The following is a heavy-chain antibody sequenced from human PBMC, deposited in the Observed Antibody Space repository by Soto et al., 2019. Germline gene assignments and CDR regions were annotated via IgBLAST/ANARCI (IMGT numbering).Heavy chain of an antibody. CDR3: ARDVGSSSSEYYYYYGMDV. CDR2: ISAYNGNT. CDR1: GYTFTSYG. J-gene: IGHJ6*02. D-gene: IGHD6-6*01. Sequence: ASVKVSCKASGYTFTSYGISWVRQAPGQGLEWKGWISAYNGNTNYAQKLQGRVTMTTDTSTSTAYMELRSLRSDDTAVYYCARDVGSSSSEYYYYYGMDVWGQGTTVTVSS. V-gene: IGHV1-18*01.